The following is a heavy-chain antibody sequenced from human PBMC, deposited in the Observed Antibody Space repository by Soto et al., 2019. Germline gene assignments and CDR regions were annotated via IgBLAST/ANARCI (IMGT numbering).Heavy chain of an antibody. CDR2: IYSDGST. V-gene: IGHV3-53*01. CDR3: ARARDSSSSSGLDP. J-gene: IGHJ5*02. CDR1: GFTVSINY. D-gene: IGHD6-6*01. Sequence: PGGSLRLSCAASGFTVSINYMSWVRHVPGKGLEWVSVIYSDGSTYYADSVKGRFTISRDNSKNTLYLQMNSLRAEDTAVYYCARARDSSSSSGLDPWGQGTLVTVSS.